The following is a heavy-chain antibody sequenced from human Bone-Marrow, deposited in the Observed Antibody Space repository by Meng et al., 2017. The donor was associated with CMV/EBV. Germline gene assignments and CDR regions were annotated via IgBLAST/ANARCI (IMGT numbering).Heavy chain of an antibody. CDR3: AKDRRSEGPRDFDY. J-gene: IGHJ4*02. Sequence: GESLKISCAASGFTFNSYAMSWVRQAPGKGLEWVSGISGSGGSTYYADSVKGRFTISRDNSKNTLSLQMNTLRAEDTAVYYCAKDRRSEGPRDFDYWGQGTLVTVSS. V-gene: IGHV3-23*01. D-gene: IGHD6-19*01. CDR1: GFTFNSYA. CDR2: ISGSGGST.